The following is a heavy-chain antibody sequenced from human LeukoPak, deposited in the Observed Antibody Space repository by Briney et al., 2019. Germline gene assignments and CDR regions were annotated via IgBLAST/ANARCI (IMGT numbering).Heavy chain of an antibody. J-gene: IGHJ6*03. Sequence: GASVKVSCKASGGTFSSYAISWVRQAPGQGLEWRGGFIPIFGTANYAQKFQGRVTITADESTSTAYMELSSLRSEDTAVYYCARDLGTGGFYYYYMDVWGKGTTVTVSS. CDR1: GGTFSSYA. V-gene: IGHV1-69*13. D-gene: IGHD3-10*01. CDR3: ARDLGTGGFYYYYMDV. CDR2: FIPIFGTA.